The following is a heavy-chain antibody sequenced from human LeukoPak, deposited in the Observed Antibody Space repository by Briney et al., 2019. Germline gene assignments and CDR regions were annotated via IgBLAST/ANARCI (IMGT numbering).Heavy chain of an antibody. CDR3: ARSVVPRGDAFDI. J-gene: IGHJ3*02. CDR1: GYSFTSYR. D-gene: IGHD3-22*01. V-gene: IGHV5-51*01. CDR2: IYPGDSDT. Sequence: GESLKISCKGSGYSFTSYRIGWVRQMPGKGLGWMGIIYPGDSDTRYSPSFQGQVTISADKSISTAYLQWSSLKASDTAMYYCARSVVPRGDAFDIWGQGTMVTVSS.